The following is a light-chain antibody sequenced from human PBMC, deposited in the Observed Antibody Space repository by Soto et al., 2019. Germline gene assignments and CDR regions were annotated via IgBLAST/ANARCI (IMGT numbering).Light chain of an antibody. V-gene: IGKV3-15*01. Sequence: EIMMTQSPGTLSVSPGERATLSCRASQSISNRLAWYQQKPGQTPRLLIYGASTRATDIPTRFSGGGSGTEFTLPISSLQADDLAVYCCQQYSDWPWTFGQGTKVEL. CDR3: QQYSDWPWT. J-gene: IGKJ1*01. CDR2: GAS. CDR1: QSISNR.